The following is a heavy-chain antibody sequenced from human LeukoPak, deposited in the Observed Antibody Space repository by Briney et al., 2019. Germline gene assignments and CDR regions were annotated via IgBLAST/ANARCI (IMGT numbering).Heavy chain of an antibody. V-gene: IGHV1-18*01. CDR1: GYTFSDYA. D-gene: IGHD1-26*01. CDR2: ISGYNGNT. J-gene: IGHJ4*02. CDR3: GRSREGLYSGSSLDY. Sequence: GASVKVSCKASGYTFSDYAISWVRPAPGQGLEWMGLISGYNGNTNYAQKLQGRVTMTTDTSTRTAYMELRSLKSDDTAVYYCGRSREGLYSGSSLDYWGQGTLVIVSS.